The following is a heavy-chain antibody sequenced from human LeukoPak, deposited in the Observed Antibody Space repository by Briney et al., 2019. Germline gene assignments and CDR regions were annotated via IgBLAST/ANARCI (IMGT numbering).Heavy chain of an antibody. CDR3: AKEMNLWFGELLYFDY. J-gene: IGHJ4*02. D-gene: IGHD3-10*01. Sequence: GGSLRLSCAACGFILSSYAMSWAPQAPGKAREGFSAISGSGGSTYYADSVKGRFTISRENSKNTLYLQMNSLRAEDTAVYYCAKEMNLWFGELLYFDYWGQGTLVTVSS. CDR2: ISGSGGST. CDR1: GFILSSYA. V-gene: IGHV3-23*01.